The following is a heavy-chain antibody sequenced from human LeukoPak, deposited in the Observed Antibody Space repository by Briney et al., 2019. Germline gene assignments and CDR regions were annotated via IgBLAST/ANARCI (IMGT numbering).Heavy chain of an antibody. J-gene: IGHJ4*02. CDR2: ISSSSSYT. CDR1: GFTFSDYY. V-gene: IGHV3-11*06. CDR3: ARDPSSWYSDY. D-gene: IGHD6-13*01. Sequence: GGSLRLSCAASGFTFSDYYMSWIRQAPGKGLEWVSYISSSSSYTNYADSVKGRFTISRDNAKNSLYLQTNSLRAEDTAVYYCARDPSSWYSDYWGQGTLVTVSS.